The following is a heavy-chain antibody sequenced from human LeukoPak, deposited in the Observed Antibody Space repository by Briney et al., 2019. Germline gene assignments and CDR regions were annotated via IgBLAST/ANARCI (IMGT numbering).Heavy chain of an antibody. Sequence: ASVKVSCKASGYTFTSYGISWVRQAPGQGLEWMGWISAYNGNTNYAQKLQGRVTMTTETSTSTAYMELRSLTSDDTAVYYCARSPLPYYYDSSGPFDYWGQGTLVTVSS. J-gene: IGHJ4*02. CDR2: ISAYNGNT. D-gene: IGHD3-22*01. CDR1: GYTFTSYG. CDR3: ARSPLPYYYDSSGPFDY. V-gene: IGHV1-18*01.